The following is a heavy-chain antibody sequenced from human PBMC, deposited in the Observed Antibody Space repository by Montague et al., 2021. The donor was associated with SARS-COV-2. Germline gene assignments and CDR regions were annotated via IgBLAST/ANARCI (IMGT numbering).Heavy chain of an antibody. CDR2: IYTSGST. D-gene: IGHD5-12*01. Sequence: TLSLTCTVSGGSISSGSYYWSWIRQPAGKGLEWIRRIYTSGSTNYNPSLKSRVTISVDTSKNQFSLKLSSVTAADTAVYYCARMGWLRGWFDPWGQGTLVTVSS. V-gene: IGHV4-61*02. J-gene: IGHJ5*02. CDR1: GGSISSGSYY. CDR3: ARMGWLRGWFDP.